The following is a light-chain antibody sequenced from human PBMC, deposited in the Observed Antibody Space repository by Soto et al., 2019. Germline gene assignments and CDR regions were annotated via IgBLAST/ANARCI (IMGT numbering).Light chain of an antibody. CDR3: QQRGGWPPCS. Sequence: EVSLTPSPAILSFSPGERAPLSCKASENVRPIAAWYQQKPGQAPRLLMYGASNRATGIPDRFSGSGSGTDFTLTISNLQPEDFAVYYCQQRGGWPPCSFGQGTRVDI. CDR1: ENVRPI. J-gene: IGKJ1*01. CDR2: GAS. V-gene: IGKV3-11*01.